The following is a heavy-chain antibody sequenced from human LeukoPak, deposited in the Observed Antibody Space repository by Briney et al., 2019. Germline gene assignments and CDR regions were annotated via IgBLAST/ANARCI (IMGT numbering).Heavy chain of an antibody. V-gene: IGHV2-5*02. CDR3: AHIPFYDILSGYYHFDY. CDR2: IYWDDDK. CDR1: GFSLSTSGVG. J-gene: IGHJ4*02. Sequence: SGPTLVKPTQTLTLTCTFSGFSLSTSGVGVGWIRQPPGKALEWLALIYWDDDKRYSPPLKSRLTITKDTSKNQVVLTRTNMDPVDTATYYCAHIPFYDILSGYYHFDYWGQGTLVTVSS. D-gene: IGHD3-9*01.